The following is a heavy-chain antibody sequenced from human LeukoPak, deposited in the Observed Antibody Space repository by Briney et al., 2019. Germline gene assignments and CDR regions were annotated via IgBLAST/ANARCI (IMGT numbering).Heavy chain of an antibody. J-gene: IGHJ4*02. V-gene: IGHV3-23*01. Sequence: GGSLRLSCAASGFTFSSYGMSWVRQAPGKGLEWVSAISGSGGSTYYAESVKGRFTISRDNSKNTLYLQMNSLRAEDTAVYYCAKDPRGSGSYYPTAFDYWGQGTLVTVSS. CDR1: GFTFSSYG. CDR3: AKDPRGSGSYYPTAFDY. D-gene: IGHD3-10*01. CDR2: ISGSGGST.